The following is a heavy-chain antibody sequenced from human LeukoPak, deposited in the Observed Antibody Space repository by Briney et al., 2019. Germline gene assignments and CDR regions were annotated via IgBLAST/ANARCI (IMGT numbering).Heavy chain of an antibody. CDR3: ARRGCNGGSCYAY. J-gene: IGHJ4*02. V-gene: IGHV5-51*01. CDR2: IYPGDSDT. Sequence: GESLKISCKGSGYSFSNDWIGWVRQMPGKGLEWMGIIYPGDSDTRYSPSFQGQVTISADKSISTAYLQWSSLGASDTAMYYCARRGCNGGSCYAYWGQGTLVTVS. D-gene: IGHD2-15*01. CDR1: GYSFSNDW.